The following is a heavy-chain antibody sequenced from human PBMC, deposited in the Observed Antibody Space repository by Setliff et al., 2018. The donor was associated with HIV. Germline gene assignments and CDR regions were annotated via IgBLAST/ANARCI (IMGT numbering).Heavy chain of an antibody. CDR3: ARVRYEGYYFDY. D-gene: IGHD5-12*01. CDR1: GASISSNT. CDR2: IYNSVTT. J-gene: IGHJ4*02. Sequence: LSLTCIVSGASISSNTWSWIRQAPGKGLQWIGFIYNSVTTNYNPSLKSRVTISVDTSKNQFSLKLSSVTAADTAVYYCARVRYEGYYFDYWGQGTLVTVSS. V-gene: IGHV4-59*08.